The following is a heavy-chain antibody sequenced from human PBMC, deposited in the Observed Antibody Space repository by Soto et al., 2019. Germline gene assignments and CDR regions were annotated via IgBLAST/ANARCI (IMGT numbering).Heavy chain of an antibody. J-gene: IGHJ3*01. V-gene: IGHV4-4*02. D-gene: IGHD6-19*01. Sequence: QVQLQESGPGLVKPSGTLSLTCAATGGSISSSNWWTWVRQPPGEGLEWVGEISRSGTTNYKPSLKSRVSISVDKSRNEFSLNLGSVTAADTAMYYCARDSASSGVFTWGQGTMVTVSS. CDR2: ISRSGTT. CDR3: ARDSASSGVFT. CDR1: GGSISSSNW.